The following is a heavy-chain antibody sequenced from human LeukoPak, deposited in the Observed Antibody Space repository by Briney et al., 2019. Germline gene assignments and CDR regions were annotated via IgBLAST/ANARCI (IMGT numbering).Heavy chain of an antibody. CDR3: ARHRLVATIDAFDI. D-gene: IGHD5-12*01. J-gene: IGHJ3*02. Sequence: NAGESLKISCKGSGYSFTNYWIGWVRQMPGKGLEWMGIIYPGDSDTRYSPSFQGQVTISADKSISTAYLQWSSLKASDTAMYYCARHRLVATIDAFDIWGQGTMVTVSS. CDR2: IYPGDSDT. V-gene: IGHV5-51*01. CDR1: GYSFTNYW.